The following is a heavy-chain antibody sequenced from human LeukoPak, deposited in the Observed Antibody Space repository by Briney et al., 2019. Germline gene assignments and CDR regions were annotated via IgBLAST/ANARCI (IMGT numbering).Heavy chain of an antibody. CDR3: ARDSDCATTRCSGVGAFDI. CDR1: GFTFSTYW. Sequence: GGSLRLSCAASGFTFSTYWMSWVRQAPGKGLEWVANIRQDGSKIYYVDSVKGRFTISRDNAKNSLYLQMNSLRAEDTAVYYCARDSDCATTRCSGVGAFDIWGQGTMVTVSS. V-gene: IGHV3-7*01. CDR2: IRQDGSKI. D-gene: IGHD2-2*01. J-gene: IGHJ3*02.